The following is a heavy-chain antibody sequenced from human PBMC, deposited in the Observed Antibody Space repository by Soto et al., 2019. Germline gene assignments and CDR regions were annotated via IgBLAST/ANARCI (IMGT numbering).Heavy chain of an antibody. CDR3: ARYRRESVAGYTLDN. CDR1: GGSIRSYY. CDR2: VYISGST. D-gene: IGHD6-13*01. V-gene: IGHV4-59*01. J-gene: IGHJ4*02. Sequence: SDTLSLTCTVSGGSIRSYYWTWIRQPPGKGLEWVGYVYISGSTNYNPSLKSRFTISEDTSKSQLSLKVNSMTAADTAVYYCARYRRESVAGYTLDNWGQGILVTVSS.